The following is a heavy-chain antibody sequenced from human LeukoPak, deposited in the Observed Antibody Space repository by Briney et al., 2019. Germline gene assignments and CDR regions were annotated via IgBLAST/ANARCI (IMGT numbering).Heavy chain of an antibody. J-gene: IGHJ4*02. CDR3: ARDSEIDFFFDGFYY. V-gene: IGHV4-34*01. CDR2: INHSGST. Sequence: PSETLSLTCAVYAGSFSGYYWSWIRQPPGKGLEWIGEINHSGSTNYNPSLKSRVTISVDTSKNQFSLKLSSVTAADTAVYYCARDSEIDFFFDGFYYWAQGTLVTVSS. D-gene: IGHD3-3*01. CDR1: AGSFSGYY.